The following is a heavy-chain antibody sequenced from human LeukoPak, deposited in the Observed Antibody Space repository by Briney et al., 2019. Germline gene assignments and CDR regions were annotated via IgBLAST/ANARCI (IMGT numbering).Heavy chain of an antibody. D-gene: IGHD5-18*01. V-gene: IGHV3-74*01. CDR2: IDNDGSDT. Sequence: GGSLRLSCAASGFTFRNYWIHWVRQALGKGLVWISRIDNDGSDTIYADSVKGRFTISRDNAKNTLYLQMNSLRAEDTAVYYCARGGYHHGFDIWGQGTMVTVSS. CDR3: ARGGYHHGFDI. CDR1: GFTFRNYW. J-gene: IGHJ3*02.